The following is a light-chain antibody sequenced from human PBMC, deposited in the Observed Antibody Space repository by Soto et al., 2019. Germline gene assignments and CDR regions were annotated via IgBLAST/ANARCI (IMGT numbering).Light chain of an antibody. V-gene: IGKV1-5*03. CDR3: QQYNSNPTWT. J-gene: IGKJ1*01. Sequence: DIQMTQSPSTLSASVGDRVTITCRASQSISNWLAWYQQKPGKAPKLLIYKASSLESGVPSRFSGSGSGTEFTLTISSLQPDDFASYYCQQYNSNPTWTFGQGTKVDVK. CDR2: KAS. CDR1: QSISNW.